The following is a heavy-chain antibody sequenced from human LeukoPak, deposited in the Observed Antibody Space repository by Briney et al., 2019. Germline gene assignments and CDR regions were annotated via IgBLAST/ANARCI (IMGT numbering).Heavy chain of an antibody. V-gene: IGHV3-7*01. CDR1: GFTFSSYW. D-gene: IGHD3-3*01. CDR2: IKQDGSEK. CDR3: ARGNYDFWSGYCRFDY. J-gene: IGHJ4*02. Sequence: GGSLRLSCAASGFTFSSYWMSWVRQAPGKGLEWVANIKQDGSEKYYVDSVKGRFTISRDNAKNSLYLQMNSLGAEDTAVYYCARGNYDFWSGYCRFDYWGQGTLVTVSS.